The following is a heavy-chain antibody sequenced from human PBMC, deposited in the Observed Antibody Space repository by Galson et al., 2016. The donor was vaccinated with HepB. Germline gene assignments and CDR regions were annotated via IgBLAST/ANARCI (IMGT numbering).Heavy chain of an antibody. CDR1: GGSISTDSW. CDR2: IYQDGGT. V-gene: IGHV4-4*02. Sequence: SETLSLTCAVSGGSISTDSWWHWVRQPPGQGLEWIGEIYQDGGTNYNPSLKSRLSMSVDKSKNQFSLNLSSVTAADAAVYYGARVTCGGGACQDVFAIWGQGIMVTVSS. CDR3: ARVTCGGGACQDVFAI. D-gene: IGHD2-21*02. J-gene: IGHJ3*02.